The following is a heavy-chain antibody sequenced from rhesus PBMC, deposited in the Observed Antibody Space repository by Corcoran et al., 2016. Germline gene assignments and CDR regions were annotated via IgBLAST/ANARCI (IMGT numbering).Heavy chain of an antibody. D-gene: IGHD5-24*01. CDR3: AREGDGYRQGFFDY. Sequence: EVQLVESGGGLAKPGGSLRLSCAASGFSFSDSYMYWVRQAPGKGLEWVSGISYTGGSTYYADSVKGRFTISRENAKNTLYLQMDSLRAEDTAVYYCAREGDGYRQGFFDYWGQGVLVTVSS. V-gene: IGHV3S18*01. CDR1: GFSFSDSY. J-gene: IGHJ4*01. CDR2: ISYTGGST.